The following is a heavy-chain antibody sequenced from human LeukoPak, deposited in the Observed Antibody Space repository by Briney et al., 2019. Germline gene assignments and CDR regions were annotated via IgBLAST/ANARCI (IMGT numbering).Heavy chain of an antibody. CDR2: ISYDGSNK. V-gene: IGHV3-30-3*01. Sequence: PGGSLRLSCAASGFTFSSYAMHWVRQAPGKGLEWVAVISYDGSNKYYADSVKGRLTISRDNSKNTLYLQMNSLRAEDTAVYYCARPYYYDSSGYYPPDYWGQGTLVTVSS. J-gene: IGHJ4*02. CDR1: GFTFSSYA. D-gene: IGHD3-22*01. CDR3: ARPYYYDSSGYYPPDY.